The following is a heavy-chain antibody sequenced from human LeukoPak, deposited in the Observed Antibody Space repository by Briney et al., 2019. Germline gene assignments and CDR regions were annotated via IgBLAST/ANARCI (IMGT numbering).Heavy chain of an antibody. V-gene: IGHV3-48*02. CDR3: ARTYSGTYYVFDY. Sequence: SGGSLRLSCAASGFTFGSYSMNWVRRAPGKGLEWISYTSNTGSTIYYADSVKGRFTISRDNAKNSLYLQMNSLRDEDTAVYYCARTYSGTYYVFDYWGQGTLVTVSS. CDR2: TSNTGSTI. CDR1: GFTFGSYS. J-gene: IGHJ4*02. D-gene: IGHD1-26*01.